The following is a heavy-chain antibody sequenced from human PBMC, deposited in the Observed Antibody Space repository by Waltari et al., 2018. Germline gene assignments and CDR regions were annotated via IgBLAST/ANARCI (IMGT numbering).Heavy chain of an antibody. V-gene: IGHV4-59*08. CDR3: AKRHGPSNYFDY. Sequence: QVQLVQSGAEVKEPGPSVKVSCKASGGTFSSYAISWVRQAPGQGLEWIGYMYDSERTNDHPALKSRVTISVDTAKSQFSLKLSSVTAADSAGYYGAKRHGPSNYFDYWGQGTLVTVSS. CDR1: GGTFSSYA. CDR2: MYDSERT. J-gene: IGHJ4*02.